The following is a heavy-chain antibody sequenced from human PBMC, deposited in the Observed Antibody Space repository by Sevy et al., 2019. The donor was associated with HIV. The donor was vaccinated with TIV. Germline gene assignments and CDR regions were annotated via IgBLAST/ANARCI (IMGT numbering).Heavy chain of an antibody. CDR2: INPNSGGT. Sequence: ASVKVSCKASGYTFTGYYMHWVRQAPGQGLEWMGRINPNSGGTNYAQKFQGRVTMTRDTSISTAYMELSRLGSDDTAVYYCARDREQWLANYYYGMDVWGQGTTVTVSS. CDR1: GYTFTGYY. CDR3: ARDREQWLANYYYGMDV. D-gene: IGHD6-19*01. J-gene: IGHJ6*02. V-gene: IGHV1-2*06.